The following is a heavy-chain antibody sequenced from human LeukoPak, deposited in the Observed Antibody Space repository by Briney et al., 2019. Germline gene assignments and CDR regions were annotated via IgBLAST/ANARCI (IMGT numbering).Heavy chain of an antibody. D-gene: IGHD3-10*01. CDR3: ARGLLEHDY. CDR2: IYYSGST. CDR1: GGSISSSSYY. J-gene: IGHJ4*02. V-gene: IGHV4-39*07. Sequence: PSETLSLTCTVSGGSISSSSYYWGWIRQPPGKGLEWIGSIYYSGSTYYNPSLKSRVTISVDTSKNQFSLKLSSVTAADTAVYYCARGLLEHDYWGQGTLVTVSS.